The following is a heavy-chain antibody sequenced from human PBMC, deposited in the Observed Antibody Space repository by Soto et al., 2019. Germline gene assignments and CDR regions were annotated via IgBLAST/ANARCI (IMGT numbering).Heavy chain of an antibody. CDR2: IRSKAYGGTT. CDR3: TRGDLLLWFGELLCRY. D-gene: IGHD3-10*01. V-gene: IGHV3-49*04. Sequence: GGSLRLSCTASGFTFGDYAMSWVRQAPGKGLEWVGFIRSKAYGGTTEYAASVKGRFTISRDDSKSIAYLQMNSLKTEDTAVYYCTRGDLLLWFGELLCRYWGQGTLVTVSS. CDR1: GFTFGDYA. J-gene: IGHJ4*02.